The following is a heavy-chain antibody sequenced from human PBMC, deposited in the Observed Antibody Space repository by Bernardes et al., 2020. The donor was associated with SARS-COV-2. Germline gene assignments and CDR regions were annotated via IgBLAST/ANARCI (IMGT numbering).Heavy chain of an antibody. CDR2: IRSKTDGGTT. CDR3: TPATYYYDSSGYYQYFQH. J-gene: IGHJ1*01. D-gene: IGHD3-22*01. Sequence: GGSLRLSCAASGFTFSNAWMSWVRQAPGKGLEWVGRIRSKTDGGTTDYAAPVKGRFTISRDDSKDTLYLQMSSLKTEDTAVYYCTPATYYYDSSGYYQYFQHWGQGTRVTVSS. V-gene: IGHV3-15*01. CDR1: GFTFSNAW.